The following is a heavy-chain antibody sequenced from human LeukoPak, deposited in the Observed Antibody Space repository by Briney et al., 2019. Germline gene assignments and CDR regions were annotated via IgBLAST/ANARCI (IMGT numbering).Heavy chain of an antibody. CDR1: GGTFSSYA. J-gene: IGHJ4*02. CDR3: ARERRGGYYDILTGYYKH. CDR2: IIPIFGTA. D-gene: IGHD3-9*01. Sequence: SVKVSCKASGGTFSSYAISWVRQAPGQGLEWMGRIIPIFGTANYAQKFQGRVTITADKSTSTAYMELSSLRSEDTAVYYCARERRGGYYDILTGYYKHWGQGTLVTVSS. V-gene: IGHV1-69*06.